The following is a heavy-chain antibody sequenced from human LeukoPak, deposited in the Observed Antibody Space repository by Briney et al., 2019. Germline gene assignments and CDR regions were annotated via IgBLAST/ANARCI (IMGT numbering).Heavy chain of an antibody. Sequence: GGSLRLSCAASGFTFSSYAMSWVRQAPGKGLEWVSAISGSGGSTYYADSVKGRFTISRDNSKNTLYLQMNSLRAEDTAVYCCANERLGQYYYDSSGYHWGQGTLVTVSS. CDR3: ANERLGQYYYDSSGYH. J-gene: IGHJ5*02. CDR1: GFTFSSYA. V-gene: IGHV3-23*01. CDR2: ISGSGGST. D-gene: IGHD3-22*01.